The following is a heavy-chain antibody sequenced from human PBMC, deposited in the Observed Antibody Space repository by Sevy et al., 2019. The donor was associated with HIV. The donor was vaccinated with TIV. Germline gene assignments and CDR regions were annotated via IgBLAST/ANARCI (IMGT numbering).Heavy chain of an antibody. J-gene: IGHJ4*02. CDR3: ERSNWVTATNGFSKSYYFDY. V-gene: IGHV4-4*07. D-gene: IGHD7-27*01. Sequence: SETLSLTCTVSGDSFSSYFWAWIRQPAGKGLEWIGRINTSGSSNYDPCLKSRVTMSVDTSKSQFSLKVTSLTAADTAIYFCERSNWVTATNGFSKSYYFDYWGQGSLVTVSS. CDR2: INTSGSS. CDR1: GDSFSSYF.